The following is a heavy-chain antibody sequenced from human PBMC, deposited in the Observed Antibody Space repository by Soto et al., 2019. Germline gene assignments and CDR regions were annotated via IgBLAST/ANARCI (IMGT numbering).Heavy chain of an antibody. CDR1: GYTFTTYG. CDR2: ISGYNGNT. V-gene: IGHV1-18*01. J-gene: IGHJ5*02. Sequence: QVQLVQSGAEVKNPGASVKVSCKASGYTFTTYGISWVRQAPGQGLEWMGWISGYNGNTNYAQKRQGRVTMTTDTSTYTAYMELRSLRSDDTAMYYCARGDYGGWFDPWGQGTLVTVSS. CDR3: ARGDYGGWFDP. D-gene: IGHD4-17*01.